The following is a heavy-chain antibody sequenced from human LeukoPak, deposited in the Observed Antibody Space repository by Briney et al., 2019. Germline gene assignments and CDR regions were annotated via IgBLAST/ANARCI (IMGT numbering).Heavy chain of an antibody. CDR1: GYTFTSYD. Sequence: ASVKVSCKASGYTFTSYDINWVRQATGQGLEWMGWMNPNSGSTSYAQKFQGRVTMTRDTSTSTVYMELSSLRSEDTAVYYCARDQGSSGYYLAYYMDVWGKGTTVTISS. CDR2: MNPNSGST. CDR3: ARDQGSSGYYLAYYMDV. V-gene: IGHV1-8*01. D-gene: IGHD3-22*01. J-gene: IGHJ6*03.